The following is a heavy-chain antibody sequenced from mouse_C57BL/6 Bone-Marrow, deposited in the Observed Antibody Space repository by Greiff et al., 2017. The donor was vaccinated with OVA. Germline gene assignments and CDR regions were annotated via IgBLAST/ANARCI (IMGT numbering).Heavy chain of an antibody. D-gene: IGHD2-4*01. V-gene: IGHV1-47*01. CDR3: ALIYYDYGGDAMDY. CDR2: FHPYNDDT. CDR1: GYTFTTYP. Sequence: VKLQESGAELVKPGASVKMSCKASGYTFTTYPIEWMKQNHGKSLEWIGNFHPYNDDTKYNEKFKGKATLTVEKSSSTVYLELSRLTSDDSAVYYCALIYYDYGGDAMDYWGQGTSVTVSS. J-gene: IGHJ4*01.